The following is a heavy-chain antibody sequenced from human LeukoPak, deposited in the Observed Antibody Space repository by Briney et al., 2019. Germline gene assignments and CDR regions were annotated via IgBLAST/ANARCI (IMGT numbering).Heavy chain of an antibody. CDR3: ATRRGVPAAIRGGYYYYYMDV. Sequence: SVKVSCKASGGTFSSYAISWVRQAPGQGLEWMGGIIPIFGTANYAQKFQGRVTITTDESTSTAYMELSSLRSVDTAVYYCATRRGVPAAIRGGYYYYYMDVWGKGTTVTVSS. CDR2: IIPIFGTA. V-gene: IGHV1-69*05. J-gene: IGHJ6*03. D-gene: IGHD2-2*02. CDR1: GGTFSSYA.